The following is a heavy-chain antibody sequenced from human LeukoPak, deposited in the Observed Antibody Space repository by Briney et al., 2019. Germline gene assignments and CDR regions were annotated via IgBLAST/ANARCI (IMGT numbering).Heavy chain of an antibody. J-gene: IGHJ6*03. CDR1: GFTFSIYS. CDR3: ARVAAGAEAHTLHYHYMDV. CDR2: ISSASMYI. Sequence: GSLRLSCAASGFTFSIYSMTWVRQAPGKGLEWVSSISSASMYIYYADSMRGRFTISRDNAENSLFLQIDSLGVEDTAVYSCARVAAGAEAHTLHYHYMDVWGKGTTV. V-gene: IGHV3-21*01. D-gene: IGHD6-13*01.